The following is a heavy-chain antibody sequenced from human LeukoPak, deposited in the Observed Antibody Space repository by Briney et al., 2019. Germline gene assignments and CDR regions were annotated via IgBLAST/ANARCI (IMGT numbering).Heavy chain of an antibody. CDR1: GFALGSFA. CDR3: VRGGASGIDY. J-gene: IGHJ4*02. CDR2: ISVNGNTT. V-gene: IGHV3-64*01. Sequence: GGSLRLSCTASGFALGSFAMHWVRQGAGKRLEYISAISVNGNTTYYDTSVKGRFVISRDNSRNKLYLQMGRLRPEDTAMYFCVRGGASGIDYWGRGALVTAS. D-gene: IGHD1-26*01.